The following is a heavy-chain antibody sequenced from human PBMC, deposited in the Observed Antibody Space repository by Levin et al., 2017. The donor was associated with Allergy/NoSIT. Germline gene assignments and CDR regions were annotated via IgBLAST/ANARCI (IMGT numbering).Heavy chain of an antibody. D-gene: IGHD2-2*01. Sequence: PGGSLILSCSASGFIFSNNGMHWVRQAPGKGLEWVASVSFDGVKDFYADSVKGRFTISRDNSKTTLYLQMNSLRPEDTAVYYCARSQFVVLVPGAIGGGGMGLWGQGTTVTVSS. CDR2: VSFDGVKD. CDR3: ARSQFVVLVPGAIGGGGMGL. CDR1: GFIFSNNG. V-gene: IGHV3-30-3*01. J-gene: IGHJ6*02.